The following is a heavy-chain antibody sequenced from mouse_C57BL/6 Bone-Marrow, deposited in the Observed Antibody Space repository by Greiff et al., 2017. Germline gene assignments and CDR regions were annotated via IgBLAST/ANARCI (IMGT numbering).Heavy chain of an antibody. D-gene: IGHD2-1*01. Sequence: EVKVEESGGGLVQPGGSMKLSCAVSGFTFSDAWMDWVRPSPEKGLEWVAEIRNKANNHATYYAESVKGRFTISRDDSKSSVYLQMNRLRAEDTGIYYCTGGNYVRFAYWGQGTLVTVAA. CDR1: GFTFSDAW. CDR2: IRNKANNHAT. J-gene: IGHJ3*01. V-gene: IGHV6-6*01. CDR3: TGGNYVRFAY.